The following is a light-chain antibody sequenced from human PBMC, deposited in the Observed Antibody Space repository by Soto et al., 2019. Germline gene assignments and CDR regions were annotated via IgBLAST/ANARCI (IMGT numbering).Light chain of an antibody. Sequence: DIQTTQSPSTLSGSVGDRVTITCRASQSMSSGLAWYHQKPGKAHKLLIYKASTLKSGVPSRFSGSGSGTEFMLTISSLQPDDFATYYCHRHNSYSEAFGQGTKVDIK. CDR1: QSMSSG. J-gene: IGKJ1*01. CDR3: HRHNSYSEA. V-gene: IGKV1-5*03. CDR2: KAS.